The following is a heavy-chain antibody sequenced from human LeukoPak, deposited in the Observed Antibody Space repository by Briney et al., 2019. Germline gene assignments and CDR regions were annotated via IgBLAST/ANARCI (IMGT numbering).Heavy chain of an antibody. CDR2: IRYDGSNK. CDR1: GFTFSSYG. Sequence: GGSLRLSCAASGFTFSSYGMHWVRQAPGKGLEWVAFIRYDGSNKYYADSVKGRFTISRDNSKNTLYLQMNSLRAEDTAVYYCAKPAGVPAATPDYWGQGTLVTVSS. V-gene: IGHV3-30*02. CDR3: AKPAGVPAATPDY. J-gene: IGHJ4*02. D-gene: IGHD2-2*02.